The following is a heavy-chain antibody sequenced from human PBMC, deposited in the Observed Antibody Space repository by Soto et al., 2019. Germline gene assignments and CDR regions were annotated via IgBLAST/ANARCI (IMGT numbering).Heavy chain of an antibody. CDR2: INHSGST. D-gene: IGHD2-2*01. Sequence: SETLSLTCVAQGGSFRGFHWSWICQPPGKGLEGIGEINHSGSTNYNPSLKSRVTISVDTSKNQFSLKLSSVTAADTAVYYCARGFLGYCSSTSCYPPFDYWGQGTLVT. J-gene: IGHJ4*02. CDR3: ARGFLGYCSSTSCYPPFDY. CDR1: GGSFRGFH. V-gene: IGHV4-34*01.